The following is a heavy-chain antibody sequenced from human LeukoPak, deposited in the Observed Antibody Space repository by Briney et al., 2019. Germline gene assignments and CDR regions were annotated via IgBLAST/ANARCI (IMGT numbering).Heavy chain of an antibody. Sequence: ASVKVSCTASGYTFTSYDINWVRQAPGQGLEWMGWMNPNSGNTGYAQKFQGRVTMTRNTSITTAYMELSSLRSEDTAVYFCARGQYSNTFDYWGQGTLVTVSS. CDR1: GYTFTSYD. CDR2: MNPNSGNT. V-gene: IGHV1-8*01. D-gene: IGHD6-13*01. CDR3: ARGQYSNTFDY. J-gene: IGHJ4*02.